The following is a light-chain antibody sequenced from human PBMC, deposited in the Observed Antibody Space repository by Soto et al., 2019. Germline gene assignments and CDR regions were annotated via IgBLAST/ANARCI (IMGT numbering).Light chain of an antibody. V-gene: IGKV1-33*01. J-gene: IGKJ4*01. CDR2: DAS. CDR1: QAIISY. Sequence: DIQLTQSPSSLSASVGDRVTITCQASQAIISYLNWFQQKPGKAPKLLIYDASHLETGAPSRFKGSGAGTAFTFTISSLQPEDIGTCFCQQYDNLPLTFGGGTKVEV. CDR3: QQYDNLPLT.